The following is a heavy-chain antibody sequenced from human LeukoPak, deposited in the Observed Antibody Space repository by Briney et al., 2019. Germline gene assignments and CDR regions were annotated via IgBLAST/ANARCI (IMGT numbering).Heavy chain of an antibody. J-gene: IGHJ4*02. V-gene: IGHV1-69*04. D-gene: IGHD2-2*02. CDR1: GGTFSSFA. CDR3: ATGYCSSTSCYRPLTY. Sequence: SVQVSCKTSGGTFSSFAVSWVRQAPGQGLEWMGRIIPILKIAKYAQKFQGRVTITADTATTTAYMELTSLRSEDTAVYYCATGYCSSTSCYRPLTYWGQGTLVTVSS. CDR2: IIPILKIA.